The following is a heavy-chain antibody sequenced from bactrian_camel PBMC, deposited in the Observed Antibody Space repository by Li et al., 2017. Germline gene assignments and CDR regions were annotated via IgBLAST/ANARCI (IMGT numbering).Heavy chain of an antibody. CDR3: AADKVFWVRYGLEMRARDFEV. CDR2: IDPDGRT. CDR1: GYTYSVNC. D-gene: IGHD5*01. J-gene: IGHJ4*01. V-gene: IGHV3S53*01. Sequence: VQLVESGGDSVQPGGSLRLSCAASGYTYSVNCMGWFRQAPGKEREAVAAIDPDGRTFYAESVKGRFSISQDKDNGGTTLYLQMNSLKLEDTAMYYCAADKVFWVRYGLEMRARDFEVWGQGTQVTVS.